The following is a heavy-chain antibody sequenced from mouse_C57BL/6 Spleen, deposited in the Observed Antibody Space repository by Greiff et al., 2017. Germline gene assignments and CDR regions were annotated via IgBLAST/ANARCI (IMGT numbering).Heavy chain of an antibody. CDR3: ARRVYGKEDAMDY. CDR2: ISSGSSTI. D-gene: IGHD2-1*01. Sequence: EVQRVESGGGLVKPGGSLKLSCAASGFTFSDYGMHWVRQAPEKGLEWVAYISSGSSTIYYADTVKGRFTISRDNAKNTLFLQMTSLRSEDTAMYYCARRVYGKEDAMDYWGQGTSVTVSS. V-gene: IGHV5-17*01. CDR1: GFTFSDYG. J-gene: IGHJ4*01.